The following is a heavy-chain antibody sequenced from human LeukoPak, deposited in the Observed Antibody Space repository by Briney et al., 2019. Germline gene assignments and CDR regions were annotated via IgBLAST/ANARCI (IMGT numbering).Heavy chain of an antibody. D-gene: IGHD1-1*01. CDR2: ISSNGGST. J-gene: IGHJ4*02. Sequence: PGGPLRLSCSASGFTFSSYAMHWVRQAPGKGLEYVSAISSNGGSTYYADSVKGRFTISRDNSKNTLYLQMSSLRAEDTAVYYCVKDMEYNWNDVGLDYWGQGTLVTVSS. CDR1: GFTFSSYA. V-gene: IGHV3-64D*06. CDR3: VKDMEYNWNDVGLDY.